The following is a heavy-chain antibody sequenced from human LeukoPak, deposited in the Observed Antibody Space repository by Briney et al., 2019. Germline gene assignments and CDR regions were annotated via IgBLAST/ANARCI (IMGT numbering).Heavy chain of an antibody. J-gene: IGHJ4*02. V-gene: IGHV1-18*01. CDR3: ARDYDSSGSLSFDY. CDR2: ISAYNGNT. CDR1: GYTFTSYG. Sequence: ASVKVSCKASGYTFTSYGISWVRQAPGQGLEWVGWISAYNGNTNYAQKLQGRVTMPTDTSTSTAYMELRSLRSDDTAVYYCARDYDSSGSLSFDYWGQGTLVTVSS. D-gene: IGHD3-22*01.